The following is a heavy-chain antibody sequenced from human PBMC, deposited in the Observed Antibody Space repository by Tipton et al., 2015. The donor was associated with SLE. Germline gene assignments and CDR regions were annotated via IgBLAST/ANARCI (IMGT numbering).Heavy chain of an antibody. Sequence: LRLSCTVSGDSISSSSFYWGWIRQPPGKGLEWIGSIYSSGSTNYNPSLRSRVTISVDTSKNQFSLKLSSVTAADTAVFYCARDARGSSGWLYFQHWGQGTLVTVSS. J-gene: IGHJ1*01. CDR2: IYSSGST. CDR3: ARDARGSSGWLYFQH. CDR1: GDSISSSSFY. D-gene: IGHD6-19*01. V-gene: IGHV4-39*07.